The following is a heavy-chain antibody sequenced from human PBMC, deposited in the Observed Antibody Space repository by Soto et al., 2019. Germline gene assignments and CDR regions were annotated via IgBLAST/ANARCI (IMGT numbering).Heavy chain of an antibody. CDR1: GGSISNSFYY. V-gene: IGHV4-39*01. CDR2: IYYSGST. CDR3: AIPPPSDYASIWFDP. Sequence: TSETLSLNCTVSGGSISNSFYYWAWIRQPPGKGLEWIGSIYYSGSTYYNPSLKSRVTISADTSKNQFSLKLSSVTAADTAVYYCAIPPPSDYASIWFDPWGQGTLVTVSS. J-gene: IGHJ5*02. D-gene: IGHD4-17*01.